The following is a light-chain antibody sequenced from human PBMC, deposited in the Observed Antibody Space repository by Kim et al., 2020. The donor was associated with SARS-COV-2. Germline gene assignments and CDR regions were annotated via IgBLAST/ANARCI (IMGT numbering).Light chain of an antibody. CDR1: QSVSSSY. J-gene: IGKJ4*01. V-gene: IGKV3-20*01. Sequence: EIVLTQSPGTLSLSPGERATLSCRARQSVSSSYLAWYQQKPGQAPRLLIYGASSRATGIPDRFSGSGSGTDFTLTISRLEPEDFAVYYCQQYGSSPRTFGGGTKLEI. CDR2: GAS. CDR3: QQYGSSPRT.